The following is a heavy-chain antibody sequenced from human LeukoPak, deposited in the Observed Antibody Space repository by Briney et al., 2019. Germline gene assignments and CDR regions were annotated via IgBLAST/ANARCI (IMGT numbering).Heavy chain of an antibody. J-gene: IGHJ5*02. D-gene: IGHD2-15*01. CDR1: GFTVSSNY. Sequence: GGSLRLSCAASGFTVSSNYMSWVRQAPGKGLEWVSVIYSGGSTYYADSVKGRFTISRDNSKNTLYIQMNSLRAEDTAVYYCAREYCSGGSCYWFDPWGQGTLVTVSS. CDR2: IYSGGST. V-gene: IGHV3-66*01. CDR3: AREYCSGGSCYWFDP.